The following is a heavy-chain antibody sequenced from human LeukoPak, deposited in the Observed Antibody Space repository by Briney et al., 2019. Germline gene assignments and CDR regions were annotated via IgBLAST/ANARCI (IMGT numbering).Heavy chain of an antibody. CDR2: IHYSGST. CDR3: ARDLGATYYYYYMDV. Sequence: SETLSLTCTVSGGSISSGDYYWSWIRQPPGKGLEWIGYIHYSGSTYYNPSLKSRVTISVDTSKNQFSLKLSSVTAADTAVYYCARDLGATYYYYYMDVWGKGTTVTVSS. CDR1: GGSISSGDYY. J-gene: IGHJ6*03. V-gene: IGHV4-30-4*08.